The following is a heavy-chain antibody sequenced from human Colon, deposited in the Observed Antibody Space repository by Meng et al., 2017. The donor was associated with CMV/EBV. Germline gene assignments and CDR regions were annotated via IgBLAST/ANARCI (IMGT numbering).Heavy chain of an antibody. V-gene: IGHV3-21*01. Sequence: GSLKLSCPASGFTFSSCRMNWVRQAPGKGLEWVSSISSSSSYIYYADPVKGRFTISRHNAKTSLYLQMNSLGAEDTAVYYCAKPEAPPYDFWSGYVYYYYGMDVWGQGTTVTVSS. CDR2: ISSSSSYI. CDR3: AKPEAPPYDFWSGYVYYYYGMDV. D-gene: IGHD3-3*01. J-gene: IGHJ6*02. CDR1: GFTFSSCR.